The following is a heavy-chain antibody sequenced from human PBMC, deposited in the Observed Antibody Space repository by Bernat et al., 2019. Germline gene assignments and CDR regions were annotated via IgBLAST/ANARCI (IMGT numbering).Heavy chain of an antibody. J-gene: IGHJ6*02. CDR1: GFTFSSYA. Sequence: EVQLLESGGGLVQPGGSLRLSCAASGFTFSSYAMSWVRQAPGKGLEWVSAISGSGGSTYYADSVKGRFTISRDNSKNTLYLQMNSLRAEDTAVYYCAKEGGSHGSSWYYYYGMDVWGQGTTVTVSS. V-gene: IGHV3-23*01. CDR3: AKEGGSHGSSWYYYYGMDV. D-gene: IGHD6-13*01. CDR2: ISGSGGST.